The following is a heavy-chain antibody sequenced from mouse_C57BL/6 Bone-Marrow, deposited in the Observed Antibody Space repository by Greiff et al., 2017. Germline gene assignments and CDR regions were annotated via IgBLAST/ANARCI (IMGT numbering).Heavy chain of an antibody. CDR2: IHPNSGST. D-gene: IGHD1-1*01. Sequence: VQLQQPGAELVKPGASVKLSCKASGYTFTSYWMHWVKQRPGQGLEWIGMIHPNSGSTNYNEKFKSKATLTVDKSSSTAYMQLSSLTSEDSAVYYCARGCGSRGGDWYFDVWGTGTTVTVSS. V-gene: IGHV1-64*01. CDR1: GYTFTSYW. CDR3: ARGCGSRGGDWYFDV. J-gene: IGHJ1*03.